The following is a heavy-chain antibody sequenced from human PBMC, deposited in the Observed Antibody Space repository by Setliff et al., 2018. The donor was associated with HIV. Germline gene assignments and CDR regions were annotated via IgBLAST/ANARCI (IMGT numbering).Heavy chain of an antibody. CDR1: GYTFTDYY. CDR3: ARGHLDYNFWDEVLGNWFDP. J-gene: IGHJ5*02. D-gene: IGHD3-3*01. CDR2: INPSSGGT. Sequence: ASVKVSCKASGYTFTDYYLNWVRQAPGQGLEWMGWINPSSGGTNYAQKFKGWVTMTRDTSISTAYMELSSLRSEDTAVYYCARGHLDYNFWDEVLGNWFDPWGQGTLVTVSS. V-gene: IGHV1-2*04.